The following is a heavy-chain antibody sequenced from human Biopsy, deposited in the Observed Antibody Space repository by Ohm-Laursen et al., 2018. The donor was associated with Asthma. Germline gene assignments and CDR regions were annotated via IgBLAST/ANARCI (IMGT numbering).Heavy chain of an antibody. Sequence: SLRLSCTASGRHFGSYNMHWARQAPGKGLEWVAVITFDGSTQHYGDSVKGRFTISRDNSKNMLFLQMNSLRAKDTAVYYCLRDTLGYYFDIWGQGTQVTVSS. D-gene: IGHD6-13*01. J-gene: IGHJ4*02. CDR3: LRDTLGYYFDI. CDR1: GRHFGSYN. CDR2: ITFDGSTQ. V-gene: IGHV3-30-3*01.